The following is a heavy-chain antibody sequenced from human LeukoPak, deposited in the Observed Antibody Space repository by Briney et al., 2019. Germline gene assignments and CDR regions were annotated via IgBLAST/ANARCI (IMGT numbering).Heavy chain of an antibody. Sequence: SETLSLTCTVSGGSISSYYWSWIRQPAGKGVEWIGRIYTSGSTNYNPSLKSRVTMSVDTSKNQFSLKLSSVTAADTAVYYCARADYSSTWSHDYYYMDVWGKGTTVTVSS. D-gene: IGHD6-13*01. V-gene: IGHV4-4*07. CDR1: GGSISSYY. CDR2: IYTSGST. J-gene: IGHJ6*03. CDR3: ARADYSSTWSHDYYYMDV.